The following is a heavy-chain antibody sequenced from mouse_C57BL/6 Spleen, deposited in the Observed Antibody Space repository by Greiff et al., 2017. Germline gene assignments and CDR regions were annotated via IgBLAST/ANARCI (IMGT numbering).Heavy chain of an antibody. CDR1: GYAFTNYL. CDR3: ASERYFDF. Sequence: VQLQQSGAELVRPGTSVKVSCKASGYAFTNYLIEWVKQRPGQGLEWIGVINPGSGGTNYNEKFKGKATLTADKYSSTAYMQLSSLTSEDSAVYFCASERYFDFWGPGTSVTVSS. V-gene: IGHV1-54*01. J-gene: IGHJ1*01. CDR2: INPGSGGT.